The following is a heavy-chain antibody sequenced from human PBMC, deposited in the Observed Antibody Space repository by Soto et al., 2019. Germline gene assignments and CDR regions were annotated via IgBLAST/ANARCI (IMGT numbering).Heavy chain of an antibody. CDR3: AKGHGDYVSGMDA. Sequence: PGGSLRLSCAASGFTFSSYGMHWVRQAPGKGLEWVAVISYDGSNKYYADSVKGRFTISRDNSKNTLYLQMNSLRAEDTAVYYCAKGHGDYVSGMDAWGQGTTVTVSS. CDR1: GFTFSSYG. D-gene: IGHD4-17*01. CDR2: ISYDGSNK. V-gene: IGHV3-30*18. J-gene: IGHJ6*02.